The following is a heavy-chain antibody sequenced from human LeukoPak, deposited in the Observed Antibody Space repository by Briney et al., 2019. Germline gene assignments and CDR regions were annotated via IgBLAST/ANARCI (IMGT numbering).Heavy chain of an antibody. V-gene: IGHV4-39*07. D-gene: IGHD3-16*01. CDR3: ARDGGVTRYYYYMDV. J-gene: IGHJ6*03. CDR2: IYYSGST. Sequence: SETLSLTCTVSGGSISSSSHYWGWIRQPPGKGQEWIGSIYYSGSTYYNPSLKSRVTISVDTSKNQFSLKLSSVTAADTAVYYCARDGGVTRYYYYMDVWGKGTTVTVSS. CDR1: GGSISSSSHY.